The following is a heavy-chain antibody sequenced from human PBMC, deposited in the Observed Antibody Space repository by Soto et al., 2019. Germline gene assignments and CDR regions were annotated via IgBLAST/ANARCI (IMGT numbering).Heavy chain of an antibody. V-gene: IGHV3-74*03. CDR3: ARDDNPDY. CDR2: INGDGSTT. CDR1: GFTFSTYR. J-gene: IGHJ4*02. D-gene: IGHD1-20*01. Sequence: GVSLRLSCAASGFTFSTYRMHWVRQGPGKGLVWLSRINGDGSTTEYADSVKGRFTISRGNAKNTLYLQIHSLRVEDTAVYYCARDDNPDYWGQGTLVTVSS.